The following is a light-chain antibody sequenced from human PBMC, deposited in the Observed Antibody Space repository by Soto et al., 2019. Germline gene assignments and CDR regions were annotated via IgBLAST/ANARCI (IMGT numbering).Light chain of an antibody. V-gene: IGKV1-33*01. CDR1: QDISNY. CDR3: QQYDV. Sequence: DIQMTQSPSSLSASVGDRVTITCQASQDISNYLNWYQQKPGKAPKLLIYDASNLETGVPSRFSGSGSGTDFTFTISSLQPEDIATYYCQQYDVFGQGTKVEIK. J-gene: IGKJ1*01. CDR2: DAS.